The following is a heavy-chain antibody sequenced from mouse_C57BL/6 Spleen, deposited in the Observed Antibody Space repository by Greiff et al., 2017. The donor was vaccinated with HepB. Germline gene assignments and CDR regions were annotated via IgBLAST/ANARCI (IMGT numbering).Heavy chain of an antibody. J-gene: IGHJ2*01. D-gene: IGHD2-3*01. Sequence: EVKLVESEGGLVQPGSSMKLSCTASGFTFSDYYMAWVRQVPEKGLEWVANINYDGSSTYYLDSLKSRFIISRDNAKNILYLQMSSLKSEDTATYYCARGRIYDGYYVPDYWGQGTTLTVSS. V-gene: IGHV5-16*01. CDR3: ARGRIYDGYYVPDY. CDR1: GFTFSDYY. CDR2: INYDGSST.